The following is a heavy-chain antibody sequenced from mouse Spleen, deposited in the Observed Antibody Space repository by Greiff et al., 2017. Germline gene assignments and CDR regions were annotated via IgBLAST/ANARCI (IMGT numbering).Heavy chain of an antibody. Sequence: EVMLVESGGGLVQPGGSMKLSCVASGFTFSSYWMSWVRQSPEKGLEWVAEIRLKSDNYATHYAESVKGKFTISRDDSKSRLYLQMNSLRAEDTGIYYCTRTMITTEGLDFDYWGQGTTLTVSS. CDR2: IRLKSDNYAT. V-gene: IGHV6-6*02. J-gene: IGHJ2*01. D-gene: IGHD2-4*01. CDR3: TRTMITTEGLDFDY. CDR1: GFTFSSYW.